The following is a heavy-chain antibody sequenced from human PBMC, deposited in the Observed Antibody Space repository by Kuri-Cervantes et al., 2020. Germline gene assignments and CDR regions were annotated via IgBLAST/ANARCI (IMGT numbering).Heavy chain of an antibody. D-gene: IGHD3-22*01. CDR2: IDWDDDK. CDR1: GFSLSTSGMC. V-gene: IGHV2-5*08. Sequence: SGPTLVKPTQTLTLTCTFSGFSLSTSGMCVSWIRQPPGKALEWLARIDWDDDKRYSPSLKSRLTITKDTSKNQVVLTMTNMDPVDTATYYCAHTETHYYDSSGFDYWGQGTLVTVSS. CDR3: AHTETHYYDSSGFDY. J-gene: IGHJ4*02.